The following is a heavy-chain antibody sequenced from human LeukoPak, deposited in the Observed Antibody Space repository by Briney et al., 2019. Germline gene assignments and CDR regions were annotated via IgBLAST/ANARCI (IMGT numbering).Heavy chain of an antibody. CDR3: VKSGGYGLIDY. J-gene: IGHJ4*02. CDR1: GASISGSGYY. Sequence: SETLSLTCAVSGASISGSGYYLGWIRQPPGKGLEWIGNIYYTGSTYYNASLQSPVTISIDMSKNQFSLRLSSVTAADTAMYYCVKSGGYGLIDYWGQGTLVTVSS. CDR2: IYYTGST. V-gene: IGHV4-39*01. D-gene: IGHD6-19*01.